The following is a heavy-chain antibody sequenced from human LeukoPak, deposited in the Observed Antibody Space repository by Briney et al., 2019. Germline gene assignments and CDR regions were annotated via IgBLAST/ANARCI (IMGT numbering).Heavy chain of an antibody. CDR3: PKDGQRWLQRHLVY. V-gene: IGHV3-30*18. Sequence: GSLRRSCAAAGVTFSSYCMHWVRQAPGKGREEGAVISYDGSGTYYADSVKGGLTISRGNPKNTLYLQMTTLRAEATAVYSCPKDGQRWLQRHLVYSGQGTLVTVSS. CDR2: ISYDGSGT. J-gene: IGHJ4*02. D-gene: IGHD5-24*01. CDR1: GVTFSSYC.